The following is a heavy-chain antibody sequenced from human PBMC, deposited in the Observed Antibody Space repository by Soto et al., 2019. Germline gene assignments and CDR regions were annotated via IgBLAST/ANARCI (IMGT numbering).Heavy chain of an antibody. CDR3: ARGSPTTVTTWFDP. Sequence: GASVKVSCKASGGTFSNLAINWVRQAPGQGLEWMGGIIPVFGKAKYAQKFQGRVQFTADESTSTAYMEVNSLTSEDTAVYYCARGSPTTVTTWFDPWGQGTLVTVSS. CDR2: IIPVFGKA. J-gene: IGHJ5*02. CDR1: GGTFSNLA. V-gene: IGHV1-69*13. D-gene: IGHD4-17*01.